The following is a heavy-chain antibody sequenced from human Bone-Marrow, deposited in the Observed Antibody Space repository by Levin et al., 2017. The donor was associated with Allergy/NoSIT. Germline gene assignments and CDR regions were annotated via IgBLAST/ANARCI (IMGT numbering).Heavy chain of an antibody. CDR2: IYPNDNDA. CDR1: GYTFSIYW. D-gene: IGHD3-22*01. CDR3: ARRQSSGSDY. J-gene: IGHJ4*02. Sequence: GESLKISCQGSGYTFSIYWIAWVRQVPGRGLEWMGVIYPNDNDARYSPSFQGQVTISADRSTSTAYLQWSSLKASDSAMYYCARRQSSGSDYWGQGTLVTVSS. V-gene: IGHV5-51*01.